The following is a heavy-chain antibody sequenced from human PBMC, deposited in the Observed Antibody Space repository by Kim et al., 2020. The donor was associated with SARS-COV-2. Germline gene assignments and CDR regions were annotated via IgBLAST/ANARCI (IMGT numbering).Heavy chain of an antibody. J-gene: IGHJ6*03. CDR3: ARYYYYYYMDV. Sequence: TNYAQKLQGRVTMTTDTATSTAYMELRSLRSDDTAVYYCARYYYYYYMDVWGKGTTVTVSS. V-gene: IGHV1-18*01. CDR2: T.